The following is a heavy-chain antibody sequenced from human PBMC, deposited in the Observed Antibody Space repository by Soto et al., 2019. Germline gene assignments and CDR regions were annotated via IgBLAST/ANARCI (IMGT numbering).Heavy chain of an antibody. D-gene: IGHD6-19*01. V-gene: IGHV4-31*03. CDR2: IYYSGST. J-gene: IGHJ2*01. CDR1: GASISSGGYY. CDR3: AGDGRGRGIAVAGRVWYFDL. Sequence: QVQLQESGPGLVKPSQTLSLTCTVSGASISSGGYYWNWIRQHPGKGLEWIGYIYYSGSTYYNPSLKSRVTISVDTSKNEFSLKLSSVTAADTAVYYCAGDGRGRGIAVAGRVWYFDLWGRGTRVTVSS.